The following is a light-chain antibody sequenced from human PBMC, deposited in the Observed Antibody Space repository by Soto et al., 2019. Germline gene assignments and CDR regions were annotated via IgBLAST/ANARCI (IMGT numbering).Light chain of an antibody. CDR2: GAS. Sequence: DIVLTQSPGTLSLSPGETATLSCRASQSVSSSYLAWYQQKPGQAPRLLIYGASSRATGIPDRFSGSGSGTDFTLTISRLAPGDFAVYSCQQYGSSPGTFGQGTKLEI. CDR1: QSVSSSY. V-gene: IGKV3-20*01. CDR3: QQYGSSPGT. J-gene: IGKJ2*01.